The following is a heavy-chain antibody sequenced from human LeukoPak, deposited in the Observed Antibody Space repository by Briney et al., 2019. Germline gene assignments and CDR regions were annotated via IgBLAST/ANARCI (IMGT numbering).Heavy chain of an antibody. CDR3: ARDRDYSNTERGFDY. V-gene: IGHV1-2*02. D-gene: IGHD4-11*01. CDR2: INPNSGET. CDR1: GYTFTDYY. J-gene: IGHJ4*02. Sequence: ASVKVSCKTSGYTFTDYYIHWVRQAPGQGLEWMGWINPNSGETNSAQKFQGRVTMTGDTSISAAYMELRRVTSDDTAVYYCARDRDYSNTERGFDYWGQGTLVTVSS.